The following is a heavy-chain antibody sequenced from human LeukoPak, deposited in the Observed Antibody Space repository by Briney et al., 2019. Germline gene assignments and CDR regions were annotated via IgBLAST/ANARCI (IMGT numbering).Heavy chain of an antibody. CDR1: GFTFSNAW. Sequence: GGSLRLSCAASGFTFSNAWMSWVRQAPGKGLEWVSAISGGDGSTYYADSVKGRFTISRDNSKNTLYLQMNSLRAEDTAVYYCAKVGYSYGYDYWGQGTLVTVSS. D-gene: IGHD5-18*01. V-gene: IGHV3-23*01. CDR2: ISGGDGST. CDR3: AKVGYSYGYDY. J-gene: IGHJ4*02.